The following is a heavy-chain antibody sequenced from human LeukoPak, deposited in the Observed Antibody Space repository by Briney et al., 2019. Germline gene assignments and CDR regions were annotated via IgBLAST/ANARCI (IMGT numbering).Heavy chain of an antibody. CDR1: GYNFTSYW. Sequence: GESLKISCKGSGYNFTSYWISWVRQMPGKGLEWMGRIDPSDSYTNYSQSFQGHVTISVDTSISTAYLQWSSLKASDTAMYYCARLRDGSIDYWGQGTLVTVSS. CDR3: ARLRDGSIDY. CDR2: IDPSDSYT. V-gene: IGHV5-10-1*01. J-gene: IGHJ4*02.